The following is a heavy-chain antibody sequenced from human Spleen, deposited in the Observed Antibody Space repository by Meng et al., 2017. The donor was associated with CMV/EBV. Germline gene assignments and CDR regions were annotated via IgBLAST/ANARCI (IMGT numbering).Heavy chain of an antibody. D-gene: IGHD2-8*01. CDR3: TTYRAWIVLKVNVEY. CDR2: IRYDGSNK. V-gene: IGHV3-30*02. Sequence: QVQLVESGGGVVQPGGXXXLSCAASGFTFSSYGMHWVRQAPGKGLEWVAFIRYDGSNKYYADSVKGRFTISRDNSKNTLYLQMNSLKTEDTAVYYCTTYRAWIVLKVNVEYWGQGTLVTVSS. CDR1: GFTFSSYG. J-gene: IGHJ4*02.